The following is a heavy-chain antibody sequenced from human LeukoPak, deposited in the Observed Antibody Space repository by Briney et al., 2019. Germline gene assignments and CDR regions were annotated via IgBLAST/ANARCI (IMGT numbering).Heavy chain of an antibody. V-gene: IGHV1-18*01. J-gene: IGHJ4*02. CDR3: ARADSYSSGHPRGGY. Sequence: GASVKVSCKASVYTFTSYGITWVRQAPGQGLEWMGLISGHNGNTNYAQKFQGRVTMTTDTSAGTAYMELRSLRSDDTAVFYCARADSYSSGHPRGGYWGQGTLVTVSS. CDR2: ISGHNGNT. CDR1: VYTFTSYG. D-gene: IGHD6-19*01.